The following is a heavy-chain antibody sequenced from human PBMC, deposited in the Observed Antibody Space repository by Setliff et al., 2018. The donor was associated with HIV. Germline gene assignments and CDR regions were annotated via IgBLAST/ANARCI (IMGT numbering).Heavy chain of an antibody. CDR2: ISYDGSRT. J-gene: IGHJ4*02. CDR1: GFGFSNFA. CDR3: ASARIPTGGTSTSFDY. Sequence: GESLKISCVASGFGFSNFAMHWVRQAPGKGVEWVPVISYDGSRTYYIDSVKGRFTISRDNSKNTLYLQLNSLRPEDTGVYYCASARIPTGGTSTSFDYCGQGTLVTVSS. D-gene: IGHD1-1*01. V-gene: IGHV3-30*10.